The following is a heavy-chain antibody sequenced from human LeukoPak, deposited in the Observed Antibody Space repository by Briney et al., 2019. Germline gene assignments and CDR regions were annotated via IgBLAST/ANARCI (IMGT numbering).Heavy chain of an antibody. CDR2: ISDDGGST. V-gene: IGHV3-23*01. CDR3: AKVLITVFGVVRYDAFDV. D-gene: IGHD3-3*01. CDR1: GFTFSNYA. J-gene: IGHJ3*01. Sequence: GGSLRLSCAASGFTFSNYAMSWVRQAPGKGLEWVSAISDDGGSTYYADSVKGRFTISRDNSKNTLYLQMNSLRAEDTALYYCAKVLITVFGVVRYDAFDVWGQGTMVTVSS.